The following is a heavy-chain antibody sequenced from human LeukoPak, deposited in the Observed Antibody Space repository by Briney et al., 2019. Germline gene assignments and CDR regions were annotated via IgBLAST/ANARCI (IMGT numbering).Heavy chain of an antibody. D-gene: IGHD5-18*01. V-gene: IGHV4-39*07. CDR2: IYYSGST. CDR1: GGSISSSSYY. Sequence: SEALSLTCTVSGGSISSSSYYWGWIRQPPGKGLEWIGSIYYSGSTYYNPSLKSRVTISVDTSKNQFSLKLSSVTAADTAVYYCARAGGAWIQPFFDYWGQGTLVTVSS. CDR3: ARAGGAWIQPFFDY. J-gene: IGHJ4*02.